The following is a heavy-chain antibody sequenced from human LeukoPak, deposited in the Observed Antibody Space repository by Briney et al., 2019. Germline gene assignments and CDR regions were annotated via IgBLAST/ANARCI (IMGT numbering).Heavy chain of an antibody. V-gene: IGHV3-30-3*01. CDR3: ASREEGW. CDR1: GFTFSSYA. J-gene: IGHJ4*02. CDR2: ISYDGSNK. D-gene: IGHD5-24*01. Sequence: GGSLRLSCAASGFTFSSYAMHWVRQAPGKGLEWVAVISYDGSNKYYADSVKGRFTISRDNSKNTLYLQMNSLRAEDTAVYYCASREEGWWGQGTLVTVSS.